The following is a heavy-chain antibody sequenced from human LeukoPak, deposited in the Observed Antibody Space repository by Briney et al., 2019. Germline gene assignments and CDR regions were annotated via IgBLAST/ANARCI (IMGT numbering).Heavy chain of an antibody. V-gene: IGHV4-4*07. D-gene: IGHD5-12*01. CDR2: SYTSGST. CDR1: GGSISSYY. CDR3: ARGGSGYDRAYYYFDY. J-gene: IGHJ4*02. Sequence: SETLSLTCTVSGGSISSYYWSWLRQPAGKGLEWIGRSYTSGSTNYNPSLKSRVTISVDKSKNQFSLKLSSVTAADTAVYYCARGGSGYDRAYYYFDYWGQGTLVTVSS.